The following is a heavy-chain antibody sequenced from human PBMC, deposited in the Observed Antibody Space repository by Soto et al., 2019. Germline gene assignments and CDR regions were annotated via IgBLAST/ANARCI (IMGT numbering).Heavy chain of an antibody. D-gene: IGHD6-6*01. CDR2: VYHTGTT. J-gene: IGHJ4*02. V-gene: IGHV4-4*02. Sequence: SETLSLTCVVSGDSISSTHWWTWIRQTPGRGLEWIGNVYHTGTTNYNPSLKSRVSISIDTSRNQFSLKLTSVTAADTGVYYCASSSPFHYWGPGILVTVSS. CDR3: ASSSPFHY. CDR1: GDSISSTHW.